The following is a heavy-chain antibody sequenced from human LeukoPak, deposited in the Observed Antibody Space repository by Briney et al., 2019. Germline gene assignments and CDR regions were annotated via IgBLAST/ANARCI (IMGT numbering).Heavy chain of an antibody. CDR2: ISWNSGSI. CDR1: GFTFDDYA. D-gene: IGHD3-9*01. Sequence: PGGSLRLSCAASGFTFDDYAMHWVRQAPGKGLEWVSGISWNSGSIGYADSVKGRFTISRDNAKNSLYLQMNSLRAEDTALYYCAKGLNYDILSHPSTRHSAYYGMDVWGQGTTVTVSS. CDR3: AKGLNYDILSHPSTRHSAYYGMDV. J-gene: IGHJ6*02. V-gene: IGHV3-9*01.